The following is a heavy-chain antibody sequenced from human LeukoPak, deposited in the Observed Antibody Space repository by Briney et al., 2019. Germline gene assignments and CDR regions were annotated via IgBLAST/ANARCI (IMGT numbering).Heavy chain of an antibody. CDR3: AKDRGSSWYGDRRLRSKNWFDP. Sequence: GGSLGLTCPASGFIFTCYAMSWVRPPPGKGLEWVSAISGSGGSTSYADAVKGRFTISRDNSKNTLYMQMNSLRAGDTAVYYCAKDRGSSWYGDRRLRSKNWFDPWGQGTLVTVSS. CDR1: GFIFTCYA. J-gene: IGHJ5*02. D-gene: IGHD6-19*01. V-gene: IGHV3-23*01. CDR2: ISGSGGST.